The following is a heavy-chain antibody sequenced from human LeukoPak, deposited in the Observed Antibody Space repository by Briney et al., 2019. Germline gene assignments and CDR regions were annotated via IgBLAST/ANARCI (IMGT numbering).Heavy chain of an antibody. CDR3: ARLEGYCSGGSCYGDP. D-gene: IGHD2-15*01. Sequence: SETLSLTCTVSGGSISSSSYYWGWIRQPPGKGLEWIGSIYYSGSTYYNPSLKSRVTISVDTSKNQFSLKLSSVTAADTAVYYCARLEGYCSGGSCYGDPWGQGTLVTVSS. CDR1: GGSISSSSYY. J-gene: IGHJ5*02. CDR2: IYYSGST. V-gene: IGHV4-39*01.